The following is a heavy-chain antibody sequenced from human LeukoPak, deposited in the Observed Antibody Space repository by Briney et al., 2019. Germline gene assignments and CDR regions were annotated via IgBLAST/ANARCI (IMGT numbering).Heavy chain of an antibody. Sequence: GGSLRLSCAASGFTVSSNYMSWVRQAPGKGLEWVSVIYSGGSTYYADSVKGRFTISRDNSKNALYMQMSSLRAEDTAVYYCAKDGGGYSYNIDNWGQGTLVTVSS. V-gene: IGHV3-66*01. D-gene: IGHD5-18*01. CDR1: GFTVSSNY. CDR3: AKDGGGYSYNIDN. J-gene: IGHJ4*02. CDR2: IYSGGST.